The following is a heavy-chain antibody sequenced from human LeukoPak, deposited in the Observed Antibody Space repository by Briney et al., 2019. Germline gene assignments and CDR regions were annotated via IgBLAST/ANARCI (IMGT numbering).Heavy chain of an antibody. V-gene: IGHV1-2*02. CDR1: GSTFTIYY. CDR2: INPNSGAT. J-gene: IGHJ4*02. Sequence: ASVKLSCKASGSTFTIYYMHWVRQPPGQGLEWMGWINPNSGATSYAQMFQGRVSMTRDTSISTAYMELSGLTTDYTAMYYRWRNPPYWTSTSCYNDDGGQGTLVTVSS. D-gene: IGHD2-2*02. CDR3: WRNPPYWTSTSCYNDD.